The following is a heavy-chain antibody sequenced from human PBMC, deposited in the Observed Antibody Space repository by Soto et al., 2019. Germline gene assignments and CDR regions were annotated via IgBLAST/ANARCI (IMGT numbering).Heavy chain of an antibody. CDR3: ARVIRPDRMLAAAGTTGFYYHYYGMDV. CDR1: GGTFSSYA. J-gene: IGHJ6*02. V-gene: IGHV1-69*01. D-gene: IGHD6-13*01. CDR2: IIPIFGTA. Sequence: QVQLVQSGAEVKKPGSSMKVSCKASGGTFSSYAVSWVRQAPGQGLESMGGIIPIFGTANYAQKFQGRVTITADEATSTAYMERASLRSEDTAVYYCARVIRPDRMLAAAGTTGFYYHYYGMDVWGQGTTVTVSS.